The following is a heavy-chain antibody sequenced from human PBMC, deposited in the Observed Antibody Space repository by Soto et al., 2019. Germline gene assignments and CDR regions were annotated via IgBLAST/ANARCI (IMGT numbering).Heavy chain of an antibody. D-gene: IGHD3-22*01. CDR2: IYYSGST. J-gene: IGHJ5*02. CDR1: GGSISSYY. V-gene: IGHV4-59*01. Sequence: SETLSLTCTVSGGSISSYYWIWIGQPPGEGLEWIGYIYYSGSTNYNPSLKSRVTISVDTSKNQFSLKLSSVTAADTAVYYCARDRYYYDSSGYYSNWFDPWGQGTLVTVSS. CDR3: ARDRYYYDSSGYYSNWFDP.